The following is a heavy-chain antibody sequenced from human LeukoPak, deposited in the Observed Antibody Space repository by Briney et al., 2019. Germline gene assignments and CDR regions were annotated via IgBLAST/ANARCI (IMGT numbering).Heavy chain of an antibody. Sequence: PSETLSLTCTVSGGSISSYYWSWIRQPPGKGLEWIGYIYYSVSTNSNPSLKSRVTISVDTSKNQFSLKLSSVTAADMAVSYCARQELRYFVWPKHFDYWGQGTLVTVSS. J-gene: IGHJ4*02. D-gene: IGHD3-9*01. CDR2: IYYSVST. V-gene: IGHV4-59*08. CDR1: GGSISSYY. CDR3: ARQELRYFVWPKHFDY.